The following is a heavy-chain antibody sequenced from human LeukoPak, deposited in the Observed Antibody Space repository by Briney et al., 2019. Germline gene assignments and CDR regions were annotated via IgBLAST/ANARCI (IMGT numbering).Heavy chain of an antibody. V-gene: IGHV3-23*01. J-gene: IGHJ4*02. CDR1: GSTFSSYP. D-gene: IGHD3-10*01. CDR3: AKDIMIWGVNSFDY. Sequence: GGSLRLSCAASGSTFSSYPISWVRQIPGKGLEWVSAISDNGRNTYYADSVRGRFTISRDNSKNTVDLQMDSLRAEDTALYYCAKDIMIWGVNSFDYWGQGTLVTVSS. CDR2: ISDNGRNT.